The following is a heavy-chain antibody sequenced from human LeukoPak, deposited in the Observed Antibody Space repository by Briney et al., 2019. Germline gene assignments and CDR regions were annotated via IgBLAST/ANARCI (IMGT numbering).Heavy chain of an antibody. CDR1: GFTLTSHD. CDR2: FSGSGGSR. CDR3: VREGPRGLAFDI. D-gene: IGHD3/OR15-3a*01. Sequence: AGGPLRLSCPASGFTLTSHDMSWAGHAPGKGLEWGSDFSGSGGSRFSADSVKGRINISRDNSKNTLYLQMNGLRVEDTAVYYCVREGPRGLAFDIWGQGTMVTVSS. V-gene: IGHV3-23*01. J-gene: IGHJ3*02.